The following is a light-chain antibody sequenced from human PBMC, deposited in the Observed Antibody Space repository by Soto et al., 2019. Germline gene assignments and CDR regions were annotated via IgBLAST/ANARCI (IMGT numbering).Light chain of an antibody. V-gene: IGKV3-20*01. CDR2: GAS. CDR1: QSVSSSY. J-gene: IGKJ3*01. Sequence: EIVLTQSPGTLSLSPGERATLSCRASQSVSSSYLAWYQQRPGQAPRLLIYGASGRATGIPGRFSGSGSGTDFTLTISRLEPEDFAVYYCQQYDSSPSFTFGPGTKVDIK. CDR3: QQYDSSPSFT.